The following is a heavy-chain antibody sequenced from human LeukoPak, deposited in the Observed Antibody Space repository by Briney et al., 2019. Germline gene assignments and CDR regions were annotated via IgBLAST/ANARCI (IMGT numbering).Heavy chain of an antibody. CDR3: ARVGTYYDILTGYTKEDY. CDR1: GYTFTSSS. Sequence: ASVKVSCKASGYTFTSSSISWVRQAPRQGLEWMGLICPYNGNTNYAQKLQGRVTMTTDTYTSTAYMELRSLRSDDTAVYYCARVGTYYDILTGYTKEDYWGQGTLVTVSS. CDR2: ICPYNGNT. D-gene: IGHD3-9*01. V-gene: IGHV1-18*01. J-gene: IGHJ4*02.